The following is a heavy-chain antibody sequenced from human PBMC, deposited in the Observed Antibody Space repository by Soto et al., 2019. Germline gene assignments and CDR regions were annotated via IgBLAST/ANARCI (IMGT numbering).Heavy chain of an antibody. CDR3: ARRGSSSWYGY. CDR1: GGSISSSSYY. V-gene: IGHV4-39*01. CDR2: IYYSGST. D-gene: IGHD6-13*01. J-gene: IGHJ4*02. Sequence: QLQLQESGPGLVKPSETLSLTCTVSGGSISSSSYYWGWIRQPPGKGLEWIGTIYYSGSTYYNPSLRXRXPXSXXTSKSQFSLKLSSVTAADTAVYYCARRGSSSWYGYWGQGTLVTVSS.